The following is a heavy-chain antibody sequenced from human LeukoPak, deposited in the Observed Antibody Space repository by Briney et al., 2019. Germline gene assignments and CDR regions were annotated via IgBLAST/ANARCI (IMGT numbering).Heavy chain of an antibody. J-gene: IGHJ4*02. Sequence: PSETLSLTCGLSRYSISSGYSWGWFRQPPGKGLEWIGRIYHSGSTYYNPSLKSRVTLSVETSTNQFSLKLSSVAAADTAVYYFARKHSSGLCDYGGQGTLVTVSS. CDR1: RYSISSGYS. D-gene: IGHD6-19*01. CDR3: ARKHSSGLCDY. V-gene: IGHV4-38-2*01. CDR2: IYHSGST.